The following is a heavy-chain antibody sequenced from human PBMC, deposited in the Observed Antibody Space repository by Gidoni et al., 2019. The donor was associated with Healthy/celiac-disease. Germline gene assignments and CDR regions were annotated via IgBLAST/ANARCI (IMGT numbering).Heavy chain of an antibody. J-gene: IGHJ5*02. CDR1: GASLSSSY. D-gene: IGHD5-18*01. Sequence: QLQLQESGPGLVKPSAPLSLTCTVSGASLSSSYWSWIRQPPGTGLECIGSIYYSGSNNYHPSRKSRVTISVDTTKNQFSLKRSSVTAADTAVYYGARLDGYRYGYVQGWFDLWGQGTLVTVSS. CDR3: ARLDGYRYGYVQGWFDL. CDR2: IYYSGSN. V-gene: IGHV4-59*08.